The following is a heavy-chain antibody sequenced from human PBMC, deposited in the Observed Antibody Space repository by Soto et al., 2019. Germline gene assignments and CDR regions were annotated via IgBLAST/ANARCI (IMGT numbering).Heavy chain of an antibody. CDR3: AKDGGKDGYFGNWFDP. Sequence: QVHLVQSGAEVKKPGSSVKVSCKASGGTFSNYAITWVRQAPGQGLEWLGRIIPIFGSVTFAQKFQGRITLTAXEXTTXVYMEWSSLRSDDTAVYYCAKDGGKDGYFGNWFDPWGQGTQVTVSS. D-gene: IGHD5-12*01. J-gene: IGHJ5*02. CDR2: IIPIFGSV. CDR1: GGTFSNYA. V-gene: IGHV1-69*15.